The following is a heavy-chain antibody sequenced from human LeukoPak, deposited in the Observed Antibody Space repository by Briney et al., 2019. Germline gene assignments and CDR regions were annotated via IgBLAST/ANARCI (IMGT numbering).Heavy chain of an antibody. V-gene: IGHV1-18*01. D-gene: IGHD3-22*01. CDR3: ASSRRYYDSSGYYYLDFDY. J-gene: IGHJ4*02. CDR1: GGTFTSYG. CDR2: ISAYNGNT. Sequence: ASVKVSCKASGGTFTSYGISWVRQAPGQGLEWMGWISAYNGNTNYAQKLQGRVTMTTDTSTSTAYMELRSLRSDDTAVYYCASSRRYYDSSGYYYLDFDYWGQGTLVTVSS.